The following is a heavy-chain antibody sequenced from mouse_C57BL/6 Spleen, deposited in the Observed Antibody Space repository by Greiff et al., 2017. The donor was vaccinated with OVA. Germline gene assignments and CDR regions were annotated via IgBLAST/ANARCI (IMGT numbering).Heavy chain of an antibody. CDR1: GYTFTSYW. CDR2: IDPSDSYT. D-gene: IGHD2-13*01. J-gene: IGHJ3*01. Sequence: VQLQQPGAELVMPGASVKLSCKASGYTFTSYWMHWVKQRPGQGLEWIGEIDPSDSYTNYNQKFKGKSTLTVDKSSSTAYMQLSSLTSEDSAVYYCARGVIPFAYWDQGTLVTVSA. CDR3: ARGVIPFAY. V-gene: IGHV1-69*01.